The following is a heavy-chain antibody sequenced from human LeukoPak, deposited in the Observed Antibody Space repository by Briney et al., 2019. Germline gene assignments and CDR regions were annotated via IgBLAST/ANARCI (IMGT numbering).Heavy chain of an antibody. D-gene: IGHD3-3*01. CDR3: ARELRYHTYWSDYYRFRDAFYT. Sequence: GGSLRLSCAASGFSFSDYYMSWIRQAPGKGLEWVSYISSSGSTIYYADSVKGRFTISRDNAKNSLYLQMNSLRAEETAVYYSARELRYHTYWSDYYRFRDAFYTWGQRKMVTVSS. CDR2: ISSSGSTI. CDR1: GFSFSDYY. V-gene: IGHV3-11*04. J-gene: IGHJ3*02.